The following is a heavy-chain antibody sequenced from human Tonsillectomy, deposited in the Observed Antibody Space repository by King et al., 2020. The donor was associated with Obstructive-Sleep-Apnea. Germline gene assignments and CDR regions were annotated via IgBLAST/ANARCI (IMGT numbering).Heavy chain of an antibody. D-gene: IGHD3-16*01. CDR3: TRASTSSPSTMMFDH. CDR1: GGSISSYY. J-gene: IGHJ4*02. Sequence: QLQESGPGLVKPSETLSLTGTVSGGSISSYYWSWIRQPPGKGLEWIGCIYYSGTTNYNPSLESRVTISVDTSKNQFSLKLSSVTAADTAVYYCTRASTSSPSTMMFDHWGQGTLVTVSS. V-gene: IGHV4-59*01. CDR2: IYYSGTT.